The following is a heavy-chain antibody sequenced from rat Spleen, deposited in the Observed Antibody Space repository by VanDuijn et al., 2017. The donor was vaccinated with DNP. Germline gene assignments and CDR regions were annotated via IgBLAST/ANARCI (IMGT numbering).Heavy chain of an antibody. Sequence: EVQLVESGGGLVQPGRSLKLSCAASGFTFSDHYMAWVRQAPTKGLEWVTYISYDGGSANYGDSVKGRFTISRDDAKSALYLQMDSLRSEDTATYYCARDNYVTSGAMDAWGQGTSVTVSS. CDR1: GFTFSDHY. CDR2: ISYDGGSA. CDR3: ARDNYVTSGAMDA. J-gene: IGHJ4*01. V-gene: IGHV5-20*01. D-gene: IGHD1-11*01.